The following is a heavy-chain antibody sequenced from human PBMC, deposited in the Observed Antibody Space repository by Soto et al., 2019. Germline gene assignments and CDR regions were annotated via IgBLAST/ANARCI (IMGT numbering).Heavy chain of an antibody. J-gene: IGHJ5*02. Sequence: VQLVQSGAEVKKPGSSVKVSCKASGGTFSSYAISWVRQAPGQGLEWMGGIIPIFGTANYAQKFQGRVTITADESTSTAYMELSSLRSEDTAVYYCASSQGSGSYYKFRWFDPWGQGTLVTVSS. CDR2: IIPIFGTA. CDR3: ASSQGSGSYYKFRWFDP. D-gene: IGHD3-10*01. V-gene: IGHV1-69*01. CDR1: GGTFSSYA.